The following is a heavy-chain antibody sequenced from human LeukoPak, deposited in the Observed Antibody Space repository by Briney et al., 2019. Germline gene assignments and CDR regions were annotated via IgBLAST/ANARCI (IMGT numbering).Heavy chain of an antibody. V-gene: IGHV1-18*01. CDR1: GYTFTSYG. D-gene: IGHD7-27*01. Sequence: ASVKVSCKASGYTFTSYGISWVRQAPGQGLEWMGWISAYNGNTNYAQKLQGRVTMTTDTSTSTAYMELSSLRSEDTAVYYCARDLGDYYYYGMDVWGQGTTVTVSS. J-gene: IGHJ6*02. CDR3: ARDLGDYYYYGMDV. CDR2: ISAYNGNT.